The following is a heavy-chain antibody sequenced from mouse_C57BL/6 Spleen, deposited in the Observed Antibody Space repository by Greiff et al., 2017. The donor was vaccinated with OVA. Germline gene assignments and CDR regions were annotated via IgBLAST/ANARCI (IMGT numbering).Heavy chain of an antibody. Sequence: VQLQQSGAELVRPGTSVKVSCKASGYAFTNYLIEWVKQRPGQGLEWIGVINPGSGGTNYNEKFKGKATLTADKSSSTAYMQLSSLTSEDSAVYFCARGYDYDHWYFDVWGTGTTVTVSS. V-gene: IGHV1-54*01. J-gene: IGHJ1*03. CDR1: GYAFTNYL. CDR2: INPGSGGT. D-gene: IGHD2-4*01. CDR3: ARGYDYDHWYFDV.